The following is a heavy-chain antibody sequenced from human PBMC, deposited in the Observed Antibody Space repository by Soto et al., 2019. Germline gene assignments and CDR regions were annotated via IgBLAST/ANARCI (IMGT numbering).Heavy chain of an antibody. CDR2: ISAYNGNT. CDR3: ARLKGRTSDIVLMVYYGMDV. CDR1: GYTFTSYG. Sequence: ASVKVSCKASGYTFTSYGISWVRQAPGQGLEWMGWISAYNGNTNYAQKLQGRVTMTTDTSTSTAYMELRSLRSDDTAVYYCARLKGRTSDIVLMVYYGMDVWGQGTTVTVSS. D-gene: IGHD2-8*01. V-gene: IGHV1-18*01. J-gene: IGHJ6*02.